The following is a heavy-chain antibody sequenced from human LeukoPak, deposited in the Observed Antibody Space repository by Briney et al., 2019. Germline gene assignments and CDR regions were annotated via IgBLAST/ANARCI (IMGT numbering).Heavy chain of an antibody. CDR2: ISSSGSTI. D-gene: IGHD6-6*01. CDR3: ARGRRGIAARWYYFDY. J-gene: IGHJ4*02. CDR1: GFTFSDYY. V-gene: IGHV3-11*01. Sequence: GGSLRLSCADSGFTFSDYYMSWLRQAPGKGLEWVSYISSSGSTIYYADSVKGRFTISRDNAKNSLYLQMNSLRAEDTAVYYCARGRRGIAARWYYFDYWGQGTLVTVSS.